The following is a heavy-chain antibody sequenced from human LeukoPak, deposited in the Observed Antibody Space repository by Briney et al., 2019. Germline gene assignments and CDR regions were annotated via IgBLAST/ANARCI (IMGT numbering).Heavy chain of an antibody. CDR2: IYSGGST. Sequence: GGSLRLSCAASGFTVSSNYMSWVRQAPGKGLEWVSVIYSGGSTYYVDSVKGRFAISRDNSKNTLYLQMNSLRAEDTAVYYCASPRGDYGGNWLSYWGQGTLVTVSS. CDR1: GFTVSSNY. V-gene: IGHV3-66*01. D-gene: IGHD4-23*01. CDR3: ASPRGDYGGNWLSY. J-gene: IGHJ4*02.